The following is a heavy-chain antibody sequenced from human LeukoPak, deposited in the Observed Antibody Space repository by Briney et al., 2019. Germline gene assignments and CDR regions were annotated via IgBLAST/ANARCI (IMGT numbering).Heavy chain of an antibody. CDR2: IYYSGST. V-gene: IGHV4-59*01. CDR3: ARLHSDYSNYVGSWFDP. D-gene: IGHD4-11*01. J-gene: IGHJ5*02. Sequence: PSETLSLTCTVSGGSISSYYWSWIRQPPGKGLEWIGYIYYSGSTNYNPSLKSRVTISVDTSKNQFSLKLSSVTAADTAVYYCARLHSDYSNYVGSWFDPWGQGTLVTVSS. CDR1: GGSISSYY.